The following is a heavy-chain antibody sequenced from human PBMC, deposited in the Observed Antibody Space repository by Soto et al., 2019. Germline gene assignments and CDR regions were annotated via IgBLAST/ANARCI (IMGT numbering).Heavy chain of an antibody. Sequence: SETLSLTCTVSGGSISSSSYYWGWIRQPPGKGLEWIGSIYCSGSTYYNPSLKSRVTISVDTSKNQFSLKLSSVTAADTAVYYCARRPMVGPVAENAFDIWGQGTRVTVSS. CDR3: ARRPMVGPVAENAFDI. D-gene: IGHD6-19*01. CDR1: GGSISSSSYY. V-gene: IGHV4-39*01. J-gene: IGHJ3*02. CDR2: IYCSGST.